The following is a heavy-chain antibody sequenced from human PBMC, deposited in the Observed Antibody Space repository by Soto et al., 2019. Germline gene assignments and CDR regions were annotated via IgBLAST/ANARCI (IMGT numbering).Heavy chain of an antibody. CDR2: IHGSGST. V-gene: IGHV4-4*07. D-gene: IGHD3-10*01. Sequence: SETLSLTYTVSGGSISDNYWTWIRQPAGTGLEWIGRIHGSGSTSYNPSLKTRLTMSVDTSNKQISLSLKSVTAADTAVYYCARDLQSATMNREVPLAYPSFDPWGDGTLVTVSS. J-gene: IGHJ5*02. CDR3: ARDLQSATMNREVPLAYPSFDP. CDR1: GGSISDNY.